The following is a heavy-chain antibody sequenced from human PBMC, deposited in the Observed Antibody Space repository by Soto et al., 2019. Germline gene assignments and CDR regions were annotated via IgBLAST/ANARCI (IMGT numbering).Heavy chain of an antibody. CDR3: AGYSSSFVGFEV. CDR1: GGSFSDYD. D-gene: IGHD3-10*01. CDR2: VSQSGRI. Sequence: QVQLQQWGAGLLKPSETLSLNCGVLGGSFSDYDWTWVRQSPGRGLEWIGEVSQSGRITYNPSLKSRFTISGDTAKHQFSLRLTSVTAAYTAVYFCAGYSSSFVGFEVWGHGTEVTVSS. V-gene: IGHV4-34*01. J-gene: IGHJ3*01.